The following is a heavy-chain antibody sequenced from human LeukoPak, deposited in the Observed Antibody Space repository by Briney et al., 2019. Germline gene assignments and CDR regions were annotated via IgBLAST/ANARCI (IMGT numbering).Heavy chain of an antibody. J-gene: IGHJ4*02. Sequence: SETLSLTCTVSGGSISSYYWSWIRQPPGKGLEWIGYIFYSGSSNHNPSLKSRVTISVDTSKNQFSLKLNSVTAADTAVYYCARSHLEMATIAFDYWGQGILVTVSS. CDR3: ARSHLEMATIAFDY. CDR1: GGSISSYY. V-gene: IGHV4-59*01. D-gene: IGHD5-24*01. CDR2: IFYSGSS.